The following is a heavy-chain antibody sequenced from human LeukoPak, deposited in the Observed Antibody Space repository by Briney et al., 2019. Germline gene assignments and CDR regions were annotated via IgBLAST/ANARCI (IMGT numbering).Heavy chain of an antibody. V-gene: IGHV3-23*01. CDR2: ISGSGGST. CDR3: AKAGPGTAMAHYYYYIDV. Sequence: PGGSLRLSCAASGFTFSSYAMSWVRQAPGKGLEWVSAISGSGGSTYYADSVKGRFTISRDNSKNTLYLQMNSLRDEDTAVYYCAKAGPGTAMAHYYYYIDVWGQGTTVTVSS. CDR1: GFTFSSYA. J-gene: IGHJ6*03. D-gene: IGHD5-18*01.